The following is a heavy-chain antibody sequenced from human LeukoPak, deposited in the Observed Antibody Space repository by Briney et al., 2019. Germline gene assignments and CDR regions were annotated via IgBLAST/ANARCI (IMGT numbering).Heavy chain of an antibody. CDR1: GGSFSGYY. Sequence: PSETLSLTCAVYGGSFSGYYWSWIRQHPGKGLEWIGYIYYSGSTYYNPSLKSRVAISVDTSKNQFSLKLSSVTAADTAVYYCARDKPANLGAFDIWGQGTMVTVSS. CDR2: IYYSGST. V-gene: IGHV4-31*11. CDR3: ARDKPANLGAFDI. D-gene: IGHD7-27*01. J-gene: IGHJ3*02.